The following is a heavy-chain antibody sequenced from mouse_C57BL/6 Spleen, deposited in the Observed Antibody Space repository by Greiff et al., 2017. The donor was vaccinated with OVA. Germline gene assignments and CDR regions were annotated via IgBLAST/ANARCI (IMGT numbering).Heavy chain of an antibody. J-gene: IGHJ1*03. V-gene: IGHV1-69*01. D-gene: IGHD1-2*01. CDR1: GYTFTSYW. CDR3: ARGEGYYGLYWYFDV. CDR2: IDPSDSYT. Sequence: VQLQQPGAELVMPGASVKLSCKASGYTFTSYWMHWVKQRPGQGLEWIGEIDPSDSYTNYNQKFKGKSTLTVDKSSSTAYMQLSSLTSEDSAVYYCARGEGYYGLYWYFDVWGTGTTVTVSS.